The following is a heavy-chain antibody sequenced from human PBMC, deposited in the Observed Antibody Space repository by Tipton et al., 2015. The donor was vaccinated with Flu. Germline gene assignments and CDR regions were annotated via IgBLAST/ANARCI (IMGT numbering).Heavy chain of an antibody. D-gene: IGHD2-21*01. CDR3: ARDRGFGAYAFDS. V-gene: IGHV1-46*01. J-gene: IGHJ4*02. CDR1: GYIFTNHN. CDR2: IYPSGGGT. Sequence: QSGPEVKKPGASVRISCTASGYIFTNHNMHWVRQAPGQGPEWMGIIYPSGGGTTYAKKFQGRVTLTRDKTTTTVYMELSSLISEDTAFYFCARDRGFGAYAFDSWGQGTLVTVSS.